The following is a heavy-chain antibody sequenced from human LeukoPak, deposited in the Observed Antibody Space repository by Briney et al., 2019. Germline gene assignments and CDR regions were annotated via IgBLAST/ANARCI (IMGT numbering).Heavy chain of an antibody. CDR3: ARSYSNAGYYFYGMDV. CDR1: GFTFSSYW. V-gene: IGHV3-74*01. CDR2: ITSDGSST. J-gene: IGHJ6*02. D-gene: IGHD4-11*01. Sequence: PGGSLRLSCAASGFTFSSYWMHWVRQAPGKGLVWVSRITSDGSSTSYADSVKGRVTISRDNAKNTLYLQMNSLRAEDTAVYYCARSYSNAGYYFYGMDVWGQGTTVTVSS.